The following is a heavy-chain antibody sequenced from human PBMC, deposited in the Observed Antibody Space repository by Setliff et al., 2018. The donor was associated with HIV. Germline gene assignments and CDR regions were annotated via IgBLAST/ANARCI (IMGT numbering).Heavy chain of an antibody. CDR3: ARSVPDSAYRPTDY. CDR2: ISGSGGST. D-gene: IGHD3-16*01. Sequence: GGSLRLSCAASGFTFNTYAMSWVRQAPGKGLEWVSVISGSGGSTFYADSVKGRFTISRDNSKNTLYLQMSSLRVEDTAVYYCARSVPDSAYRPTDYWGQGTQVTVSS. V-gene: IGHV3-23*01. J-gene: IGHJ4*02. CDR1: GFTFNTYA.